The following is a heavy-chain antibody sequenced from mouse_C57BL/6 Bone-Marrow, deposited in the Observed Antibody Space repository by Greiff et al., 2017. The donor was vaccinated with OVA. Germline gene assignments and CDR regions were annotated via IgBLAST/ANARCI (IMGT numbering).Heavy chain of an antibody. CDR2: INPNNGGT. Sequence: VQLQQSGPELVKPGASVKMSCKASGYTFTDYNMHWVKQSHGKSLEWIGYINPNNGGTSYNQKFKGKATLTVNKSSSTAYMELRSLTSEDSAVYYCVSLLRWYFDVWGTGTTVTVSS. J-gene: IGHJ1*03. D-gene: IGHD1-1*01. CDR1: GYTFTDYN. CDR3: VSLLRWYFDV. V-gene: IGHV1-22*01.